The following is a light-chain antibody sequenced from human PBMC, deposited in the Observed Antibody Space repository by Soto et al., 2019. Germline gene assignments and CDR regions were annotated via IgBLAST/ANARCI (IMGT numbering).Light chain of an antibody. Sequence: QPVLTQPPSVSGAPGQRVTICCTGSSSNIGAGYEVHWYQQLPRTAPKLLIYGNSNRPSGVPDRFSGSKSGTSASLAITGLQAEDEADYYCQSYDNSLSGMVFGGGTKVTVL. V-gene: IGLV1-40*01. CDR3: QSYDNSLSGMV. J-gene: IGLJ2*01. CDR2: GNS. CDR1: SSNIGAGYE.